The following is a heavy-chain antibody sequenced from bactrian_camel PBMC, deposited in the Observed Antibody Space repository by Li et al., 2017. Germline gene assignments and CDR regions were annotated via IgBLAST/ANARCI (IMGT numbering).Heavy chain of an antibody. Sequence: HVQLVESGGGSVEAGGSLRLSCAAPRLTFSSYCMGWFRPAEGKEREGVATIELDGTTSYADSAKGRFTISKDNAENTVYLQMNSLKSEDTALYYCATCSPTETQYSDSDHWGHGTQVTVS. V-gene: IGHV3S9*01. J-gene: IGHJ4*01. CDR2: IELDGTT. CDR3: ATCSPTETQYSDSDH. D-gene: IGHD4*01. CDR1: RLTFSSYC.